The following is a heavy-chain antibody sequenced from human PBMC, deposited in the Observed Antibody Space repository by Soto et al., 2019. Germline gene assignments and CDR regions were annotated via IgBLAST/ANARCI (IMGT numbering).Heavy chain of an antibody. Sequence: SVKVSCKASGFAFTSSAVQWVRQARGQRLEWIGWIVVGSGNTNYAQKFQEGVTITRDMSTSTAYMELSSLRSEDTAVYYCAAYNPVRSDAFDIWGQGTMVTVSS. CDR2: IVVGSGNT. J-gene: IGHJ3*02. CDR1: GFAFTSSA. D-gene: IGHD1-20*01. CDR3: AAYNPVRSDAFDI. V-gene: IGHV1-58*01.